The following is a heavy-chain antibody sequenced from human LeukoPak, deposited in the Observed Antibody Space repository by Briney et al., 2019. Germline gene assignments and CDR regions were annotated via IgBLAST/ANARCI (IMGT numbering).Heavy chain of an antibody. J-gene: IGHJ4*02. CDR1: GFIFSTYS. CDR3: AREQSYYTSGSYYNVLDY. D-gene: IGHD3-10*01. V-gene: IGHV3-21*01. CDR2: ISTSSSYI. Sequence: PGGSLRLSCAASGFIFSTYSMTWVRQDPGQGLELVSSISTSSSYINYADSIKGRFTISRDNSKNSLYLQINSLRAEDTAVYYCAREQSYYTSGSYYNVLDYWGQGTLATVSS.